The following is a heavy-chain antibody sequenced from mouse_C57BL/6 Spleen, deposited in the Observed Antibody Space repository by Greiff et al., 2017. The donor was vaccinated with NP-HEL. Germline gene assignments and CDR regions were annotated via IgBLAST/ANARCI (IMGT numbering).Heavy chain of an antibody. D-gene: IGHD3-2*02. Sequence: EVQLQESGPELVKPGASVKISCKASGYSFTGYYMNWVKQSPEKSLEWIGEINPSTGGTTYNQKFKAKATLTVDKSSSTAYMQLKSLTSEDSAVYYCASQDAPFAYWGQGTLVTVSA. CDR1: GYSFTGYY. J-gene: IGHJ3*01. V-gene: IGHV1-42*01. CDR3: ASQDAPFAY. CDR2: INPSTGGT.